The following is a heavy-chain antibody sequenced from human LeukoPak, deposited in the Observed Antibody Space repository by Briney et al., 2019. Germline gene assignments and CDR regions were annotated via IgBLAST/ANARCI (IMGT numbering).Heavy chain of an antibody. J-gene: IGHJ6*03. V-gene: IGHV3-7*01. D-gene: IGHD2-21*01. CDR2: IKQDGSEK. CDR3: ASPLGDWNYYYYMDV. CDR1: GFTFSSYW. Sequence: PGGSLRLSCAASGFTFSSYWMSWVRQAPGKGLEWVANIKQDGSEKYYVDSVKGRFTISRDNAKNSLYLQMNSLRAEDTAVYYCASPLGDWNYYYYMDVWGKGTTVTVSS.